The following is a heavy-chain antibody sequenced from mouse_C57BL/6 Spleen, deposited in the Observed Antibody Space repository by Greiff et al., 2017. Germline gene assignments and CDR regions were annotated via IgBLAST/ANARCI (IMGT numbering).Heavy chain of an antibody. CDR2: INPSNGGT. CDR3: ARGADRTWFAY. CDR1: GYTFTSYW. V-gene: IGHV1-53*01. Sequence: QVQLQQPGAELVKPGASVKLSCKASGYTFTSYWMHWVKQRPGQGLEWIGNINPSNGGTNYNEKFKSKATLTVDKSSSTAYMHLSSLTSADSAVYFCARGADRTWFAYWGQGTLVTVSA. J-gene: IGHJ3*01.